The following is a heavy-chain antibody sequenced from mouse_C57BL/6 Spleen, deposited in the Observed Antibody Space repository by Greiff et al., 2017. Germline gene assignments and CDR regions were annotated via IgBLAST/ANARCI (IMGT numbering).Heavy chain of an antibody. D-gene: IGHD2-4*01. CDR3: AKGDYDYYYFDY. CDR2: INPSSGYT. J-gene: IGHJ2*01. CDR1: GYTFTSYT. V-gene: IGHV1-4*01. Sequence: VQLQQSGAELARPGASVKMSCKASGYTFTSYTMHWVKQRPGQGLEWIGYINPSSGYTKYNQKFKDKATLTEDKSSSTAYMQLSSLTSEDSAVYYCAKGDYDYYYFDYWGQGTTLTVSS.